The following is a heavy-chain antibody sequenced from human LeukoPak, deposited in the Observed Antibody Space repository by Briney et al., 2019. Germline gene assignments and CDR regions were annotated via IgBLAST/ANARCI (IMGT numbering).Heavy chain of an antibody. CDR1: GGSITYSY. V-gene: IGHV4-4*07. CDR3: VRDVGTSDAFDN. CDR2: IHTSGSP. J-gene: IGHJ3*02. Sequence: TSGTLSLTCSVFGGSITYSYWSWIRKPAGKGLEWIGRIHTSGSPKYNPSLKSRVTMSVDTSKNQFSLKLSSVTAADTAVYYCVRDVGTSDAFDNWGQGTMVIVSS. D-gene: IGHD1-1*01.